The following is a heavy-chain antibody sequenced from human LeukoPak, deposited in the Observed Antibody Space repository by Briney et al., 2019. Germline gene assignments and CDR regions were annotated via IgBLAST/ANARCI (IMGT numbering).Heavy chain of an antibody. Sequence: RASVKVSCKASGYTFTSYDINWVRQATGQGLEWMGWMNPNSGNTGYAQKFQGRVTITRNTSISTAYMELSSLRSEDTAVYYCARSGRYDFWSGYPDYYYYYMDVWGKGTTVTVSS. D-gene: IGHD3-3*01. CDR1: GYTFTSYD. CDR2: MNPNSGNT. J-gene: IGHJ6*03. CDR3: ARSGRYDFWSGYPDYYYYYMDV. V-gene: IGHV1-8*03.